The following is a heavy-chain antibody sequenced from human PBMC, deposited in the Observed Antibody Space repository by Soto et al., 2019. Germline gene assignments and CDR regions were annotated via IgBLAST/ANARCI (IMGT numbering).Heavy chain of an antibody. D-gene: IGHD3-10*01. Sequence: QVQLVESGGGVVQPGRSLRLSCAASGFTFSSYAMHWVRQAPGKGPEWLAVIWYDGSNKYYGDSVKGRFTISRDNSRNTLYMQMNSLRVEDMAVYYCARAYGDWRYFDYWGQGTLVTVSS. CDR2: IWYDGSNK. CDR1: GFTFSSYA. V-gene: IGHV3-33*01. J-gene: IGHJ4*02. CDR3: ARAYGDWRYFDY.